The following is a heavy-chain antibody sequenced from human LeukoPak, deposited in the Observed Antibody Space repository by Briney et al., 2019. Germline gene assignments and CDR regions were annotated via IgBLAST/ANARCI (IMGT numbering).Heavy chain of an antibody. CDR1: GGSFSGYY. D-gene: IGHD3-3*01. J-gene: IGHJ5*02. CDR2: INHSGST. CDR3: ARVPTYYDLWSGYKYNWFDP. Sequence: SETLSLTCAVYGGSFSGYYWSWIRQPPGKGLEWIGEINHSGSTNYNPSLKSRVTISVDTSKNQFSLKLSSVTAADTAVYYCARVPTYYDLWSGYKYNWFDPWGQGTLVTVSS. V-gene: IGHV4-34*01.